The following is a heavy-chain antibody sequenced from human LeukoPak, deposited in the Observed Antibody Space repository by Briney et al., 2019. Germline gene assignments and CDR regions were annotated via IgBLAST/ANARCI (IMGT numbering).Heavy chain of an antibody. CDR2: INHSGST. D-gene: IGHD6-13*01. CDR1: GGSFSGYY. V-gene: IGHV4-34*01. CDR3: ARGQGSSWPLDRGLYYFDY. Sequence: SETLSLTCAVYGGSFSGYYWSWIRQPPGKGLEWIGEINHSGSTNYNPSLKSRVTISVDTSKNQFSLKLSSVTAADTAVYYCARGQGSSWPLDRGLYYFDYWGQGTLVTVSS. J-gene: IGHJ4*02.